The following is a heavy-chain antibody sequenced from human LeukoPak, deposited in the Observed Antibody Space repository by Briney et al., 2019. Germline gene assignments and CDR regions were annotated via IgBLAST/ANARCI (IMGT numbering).Heavy chain of an antibody. CDR1: GFTFSSYG. D-gene: IGHD3-10*01. CDR3: AKELWFGEYSFDY. J-gene: IGHJ4*02. V-gene: IGHV3-30*18. CDR2: ISYDGSNK. Sequence: PGGSLRLSCAASGFTFSSYGMHWVRQAPGKGLEWVAVISYDGSNKYYADSVKGRFTISRDNSENTLYLQMNSLRAENTAVYYCAKELWFGEYSFDYWGQGTLVTVSS.